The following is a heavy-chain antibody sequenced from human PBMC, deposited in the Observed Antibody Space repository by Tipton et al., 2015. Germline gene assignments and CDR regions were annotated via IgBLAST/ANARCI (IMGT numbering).Heavy chain of an antibody. CDR3: ARAMYYDLDV. CDR2: VYDSGNT. D-gene: IGHD2-8*01. CDR1: GGSIISINW. Sequence: TLSLTCAVSGGSIISINWWSWVRQHPGKGLEWIGDVYDSGNTNYNPSLGSRVTISVDRSKNQFSLKLASMTAADTAVYYCARAMYYDLDVWGQGTTVTVAS. V-gene: IGHV4-4*02. J-gene: IGHJ6*02.